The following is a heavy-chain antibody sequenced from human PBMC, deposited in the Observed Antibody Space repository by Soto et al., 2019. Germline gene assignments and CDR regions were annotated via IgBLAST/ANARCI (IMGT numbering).Heavy chain of an antibody. CDR1: GGTFSSYA. Sequence: SVKVSCKASGGTFSSYAISWVRQAPGQGLEWMGGIIPIFGTANYAQKFQGRVTITADESTSTAYMELSSLRSEDTAVYYCARNSGSYQGHFDYWGQGTLVTVSS. CDR3: ARNSGSYQGHFDY. V-gene: IGHV1-69*13. D-gene: IGHD1-26*01. CDR2: IIPIFGTA. J-gene: IGHJ4*02.